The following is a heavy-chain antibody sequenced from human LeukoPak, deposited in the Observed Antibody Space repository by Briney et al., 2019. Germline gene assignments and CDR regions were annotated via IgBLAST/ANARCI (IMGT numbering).Heavy chain of an antibody. Sequence: PGGSLRLSCVASGFTFSTYNMNWVRQAPGKGLEWVLHISPRGTTRYYADSVKGRFTISRDNAKNSLYLKMSSLRVEDSAVYYCASFSIRTGAYYLDVWGKGTTVAVSS. V-gene: IGHV3-48*04. CDR2: ISPRGTTR. J-gene: IGHJ6*03. CDR3: ASFSIRTGAYYLDV. D-gene: IGHD2/OR15-2a*01. CDR1: GFTFSTYN.